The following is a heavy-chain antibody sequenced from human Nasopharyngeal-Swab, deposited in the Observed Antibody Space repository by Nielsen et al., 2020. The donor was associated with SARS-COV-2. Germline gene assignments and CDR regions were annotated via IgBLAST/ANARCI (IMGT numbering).Heavy chain of an antibody. V-gene: IGHV3-33*01. CDR1: GFTSSSYG. J-gene: IGHJ6*02. D-gene: IGHD6-13*01. CDR3: ARDEGYSSSWYYYYYYGMDV. CDR2: IWYDGSNK. Sequence: GGPLRLSCAASGFTSSSYGMHWVRQVPGKGLEWVAVIWYDGSNKYYADSVKGRFTISRDNSKNTLYLQMNSLRAEDTAVYYCARDEGYSSSWYYYYYYGMDVWGQGTTVTVSS.